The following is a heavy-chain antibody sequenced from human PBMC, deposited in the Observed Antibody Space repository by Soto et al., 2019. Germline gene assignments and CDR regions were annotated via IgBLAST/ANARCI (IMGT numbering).Heavy chain of an antibody. CDR3: GTTGSYGFIGFDY. Sequence: QVQLVQSGAEEKKPGASVKVSCKASGYTFTNYAIHWVRQAPGQRLEWMGWINAGNGNTKYSQKFQGRVTITRDTSGSPAQLGPSSPRSENPAGFFRGTTGSYGFIGFDYWGQGTLVTVSS. D-gene: IGHD3-10*01. CDR2: INAGNGNT. CDR1: GYTFTNYA. V-gene: IGHV1-3*05. J-gene: IGHJ4*02.